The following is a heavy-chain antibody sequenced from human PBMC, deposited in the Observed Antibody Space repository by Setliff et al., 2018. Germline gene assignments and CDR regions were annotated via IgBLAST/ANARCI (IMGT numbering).Heavy chain of an antibody. CDR2: IFYTGST. Sequence: PSETLSLTCTVSNGSISSGNYFWGWIRQPPGKGLEWMGSIFYTGSTYYSPSLKSRVTLSIDTSKNQFSLNLNSVTAADTAVYYCARQPYSTTYYYYYSYMDVWGKGTTVTSP. CDR1: NGSISSGNYF. J-gene: IGHJ6*03. CDR3: ARQPYSTTYYYYYSYMDV. D-gene: IGHD6-13*01. V-gene: IGHV4-39*01.